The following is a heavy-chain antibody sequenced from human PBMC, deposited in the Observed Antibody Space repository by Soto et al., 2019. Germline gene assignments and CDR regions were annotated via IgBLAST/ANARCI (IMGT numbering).Heavy chain of an antibody. CDR1: GGSVSSGSYY. Sequence: PSETLSLTCTVSGGSVSSGSYYWSWIRQPPGKGLEWIGYIYYSGSTNYNPSLKSRVTISVDTSKNQFSLKLSSVTAADTAVYNCARRWGSAADYWGQGTLVTVSS. CDR3: ARRWGSAADY. D-gene: IGHD2-15*01. CDR2: IYYSGST. J-gene: IGHJ4*02. V-gene: IGHV4-61*01.